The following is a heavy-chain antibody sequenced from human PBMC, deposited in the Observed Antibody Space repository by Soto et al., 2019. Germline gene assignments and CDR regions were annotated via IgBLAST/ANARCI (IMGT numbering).Heavy chain of an antibody. J-gene: IGHJ5*02. CDR1: GGSIRSGGYY. CDR3: ARASLGYCSSTSCRSNWFDP. CDR2: IYYTGST. V-gene: IGHV4-31*03. Sequence: PSDTLSLTCTVSGGSIRSGGYYWTWIRQHPGKGLEWIGYIYYTGSTYYNPSLKSRVTISVDTSKNQFSLKLSSVTAADTAVYYCARASLGYCSSTSCRSNWFDPWGQGTLVTVSS. D-gene: IGHD2-2*01.